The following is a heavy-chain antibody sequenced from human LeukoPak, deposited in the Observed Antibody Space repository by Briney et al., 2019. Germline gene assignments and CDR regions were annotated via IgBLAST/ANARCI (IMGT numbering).Heavy chain of an antibody. V-gene: IGHV3-15*01. Sequence: GGSLRLSCAASGFTFSNAWMSWVRQAPGKGLECVGRIKSYKDGGATAYAAPVKGRFSISRDDSENTLYLQMNSLKTEDTGVYYCTTDLVDTTMVTEIYYYGMDVGGQGTTVTVSS. CDR3: TTDLVDTTMVTEIYYYGMDV. D-gene: IGHD5-18*01. CDR1: GFTFSNAW. J-gene: IGHJ6*02. CDR2: IKSYKDGGAT.